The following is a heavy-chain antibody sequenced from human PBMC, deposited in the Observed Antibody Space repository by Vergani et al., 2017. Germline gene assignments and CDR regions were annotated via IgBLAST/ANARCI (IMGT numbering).Heavy chain of an antibody. Sequence: QVQLVQSGAEVKKPGASVKVSCKASGYTFTSYYMHWVRQAPGQGLEWMGIINPSGGSTSYAQKFQGRVTMTRDTSTSTVYMELSSLRSEDTAVYYCAREGDIVVVVAAFGAFDIWGQGTMVTVSS. D-gene: IGHD2-15*01. CDR3: AREGDIVVVVAAFGAFDI. CDR2: INPSGGST. V-gene: IGHV1-46*01. CDR1: GYTFTSYY. J-gene: IGHJ3*02.